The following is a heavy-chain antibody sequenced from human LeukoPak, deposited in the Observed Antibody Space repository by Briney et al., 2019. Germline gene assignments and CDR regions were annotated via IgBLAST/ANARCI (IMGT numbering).Heavy chain of an antibody. CDR2: IYYSGST. V-gene: IGHV4-59*01. CDR3: ARGIDVAYFDY. Sequence: PSETLSLTCTVSGGSISSYYWSWIRQPPGKGLEWIGDIYYSGSTNYNPSLKRPVTISVDTSKTQFSLKLSSVTAADTAVYYCARGIDVAYFDYWGQGTLVTVSS. J-gene: IGHJ4*02. D-gene: IGHD2-21*01. CDR1: GGSISSYY.